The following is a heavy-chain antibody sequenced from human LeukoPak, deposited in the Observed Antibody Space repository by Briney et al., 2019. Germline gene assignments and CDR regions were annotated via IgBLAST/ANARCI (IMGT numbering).Heavy chain of an antibody. Sequence: SETLSLTCAVYGGSFSGYYWGWIRQPPGKGLEWIGEINHSGSTNYNPSLKSRVTISVDTSKNQFSLKLSSVTAADTAVYYCASSGSYIWGQGTLVTVSS. CDR2: INHSGST. V-gene: IGHV4-34*01. CDR3: ASSGSYI. J-gene: IGHJ4*02. CDR1: GGSFSGYY. D-gene: IGHD3-10*01.